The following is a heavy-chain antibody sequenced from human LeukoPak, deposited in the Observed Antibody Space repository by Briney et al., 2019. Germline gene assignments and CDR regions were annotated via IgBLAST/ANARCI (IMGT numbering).Heavy chain of an antibody. V-gene: IGHV1-8*01. J-gene: IGHJ5*02. CDR2: MNPNSGNT. Sequence: ASVKVSCKASGYSFASHDINWVRQATGQGLEWMGWMNPNSGNTAYAQKFQGRVTMTRDTSITTAYMELNSLTSEDTAVYYCAKVAMKDNYFDPWGQGTLVTVSS. CDR3: AKVAMKDNYFDP. CDR1: GYSFASHD. D-gene: IGHD3-10*01.